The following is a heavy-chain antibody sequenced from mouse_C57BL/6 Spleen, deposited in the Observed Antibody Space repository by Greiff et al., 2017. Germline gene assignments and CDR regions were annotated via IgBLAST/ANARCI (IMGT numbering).Heavy chain of an antibody. CDR1: GFSLTSYG. D-gene: IGHD1-1*01. CDR3: AKCGNYGYAMDY. CDR2: IWRGGST. Sequence: VQLQESGPGLVQPSQSLSITCTVSGFSLTSYGVHWVRQSPGKGLEWLGVIWRGGSTDYNAAFMSRLSITKDNSKSQVFFKMNSLQADDTAIYYCAKCGNYGYAMDYWGQGTSVTVSS. J-gene: IGHJ4*01. V-gene: IGHV2-5*01.